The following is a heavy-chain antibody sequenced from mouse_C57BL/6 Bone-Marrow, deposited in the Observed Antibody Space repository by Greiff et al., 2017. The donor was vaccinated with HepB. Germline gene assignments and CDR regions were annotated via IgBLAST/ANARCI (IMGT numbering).Heavy chain of an antibody. CDR2: IYPGDGDT. CDR1: GYAFSSYW. V-gene: IGHV1-80*01. D-gene: IGHD1-1*01. Sequence: QLQQSGAELVKPGASVKISCKASGYAFSSYWMNWVKQRPGKGLEWIGQIYPGDGDTNYNGKFKGKATLTADKSSSTAYMQLSSLTSEDSAVYFCARGGRDYYGSSIYAMDYWGQGTSVTVSS. CDR3: ARGGRDYYGSSIYAMDY. J-gene: IGHJ4*01.